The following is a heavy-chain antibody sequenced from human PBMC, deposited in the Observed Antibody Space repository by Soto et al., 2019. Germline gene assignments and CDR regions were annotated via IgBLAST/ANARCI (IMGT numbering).Heavy chain of an antibody. V-gene: IGHV4-39*01. Sequence: QLQLQESGPGLVKPSETLSLTCTVSGGSISSSSYYWGWIRQPPGKGLEWIGSIYYSGSTYYNPSLKSRVTISVDTSKNQFSLKLRSVTAADTAVYYCARQARDGYNPGHFQHWCQGTLVTVSS. CDR3: ARQARDGYNPGHFQH. D-gene: IGHD5-12*01. J-gene: IGHJ1*01. CDR1: GGSISSSSYY. CDR2: IYYSGST.